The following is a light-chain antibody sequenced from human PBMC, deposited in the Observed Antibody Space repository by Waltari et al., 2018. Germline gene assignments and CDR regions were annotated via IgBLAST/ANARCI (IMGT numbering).Light chain of an antibody. CDR3: QQYSKWPPLT. J-gene: IGKJ4*01. CDR2: GAS. Sequence: EIVMTQSPAILSVSPGEGATLSCRASQSISSNLAWYQQKPGQAPRLLIYGASTRATGIPDKFTGSGSGIEFSLTISSLQPEDFAIYYCQQYSKWPPLTFGGGTRVGI. V-gene: IGKV3-15*01. CDR1: QSISSN.